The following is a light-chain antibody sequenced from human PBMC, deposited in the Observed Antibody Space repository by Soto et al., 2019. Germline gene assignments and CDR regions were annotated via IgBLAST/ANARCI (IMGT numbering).Light chain of an antibody. CDR1: QSVGSD. Sequence: EIVMTQSPATLSVSPGERATLSCRASQSVGSDLAWYQQKPGQAPRLLIYDAFTRATGIPARFSGSRSGTEFTFTISSLQSEDFAVYYRQQYNNWPRTFGQGTKVDIK. V-gene: IGKV3-15*01. J-gene: IGKJ1*01. CDR3: QQYNNWPRT. CDR2: DAF.